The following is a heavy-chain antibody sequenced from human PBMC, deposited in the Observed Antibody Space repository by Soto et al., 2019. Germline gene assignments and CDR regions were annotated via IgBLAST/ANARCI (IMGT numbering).Heavy chain of an antibody. CDR3: ARVLYYDFWRGYCFYY. V-gene: IGHV4-61*01. Sequence: PSETLSLTCTVSGGSVSSGSYYWSWLRQPPGKGLEWIGYIYYSGSTNYNPSLKSRVTISVDTSKNQFSLKLSSVTAADTAVYYCARVLYYDFWRGYCFYYSGQGTLDTGSS. D-gene: IGHD3-3*01. J-gene: IGHJ4*02. CDR1: GGSVSSGSYY. CDR2: IYYSGST.